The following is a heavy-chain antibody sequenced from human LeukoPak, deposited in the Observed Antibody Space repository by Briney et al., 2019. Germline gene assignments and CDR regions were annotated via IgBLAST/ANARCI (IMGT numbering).Heavy chain of an antibody. D-gene: IGHD4-23*01. CDR3: ARERWTTTAFDF. J-gene: IGHJ4*02. CDR2: ISDNGGGT. Sequence: PGGSLRLSCAASGFTFRSYAMGWVRQAPGKGLEWVSIISDNGGGTHYADSVKGRFTISRDNSRNSLYLQMSSLRVEDTAVYYCARERWTTTAFDFWGQGTLVTVSS. CDR1: GFTFRSYA. V-gene: IGHV3-23*01.